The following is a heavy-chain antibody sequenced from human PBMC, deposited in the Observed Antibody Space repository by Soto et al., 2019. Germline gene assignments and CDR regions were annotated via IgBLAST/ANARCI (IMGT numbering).Heavy chain of an antibody. CDR3: ASRYGGARDF. D-gene: IGHD4-17*01. J-gene: IGHJ4*02. CDR2: IYYSGST. CDR1: GGSISSYY. Sequence: QVQLQESGPGLVKPSETLSLTCTVSGGSISSYYWSWIRQPPGKGLEWIGYIYYSGSTNYNPSLXLXVXIXXGTSKNQSSLKLSSMTAADTDVYYCASRYGGARDFWGQGTLVTVSS. V-gene: IGHV4-59*08.